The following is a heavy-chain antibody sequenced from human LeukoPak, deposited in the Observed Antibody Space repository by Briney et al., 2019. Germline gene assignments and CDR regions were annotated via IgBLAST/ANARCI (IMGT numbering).Heavy chain of an antibody. CDR1: GGTFSSYA. D-gene: IGHD2-15*01. V-gene: IGHV1-69*13. CDR2: IIPIFGTA. J-gene: IGHJ3*02. Sequence: SVKVSCKASGGTFSSYAISWVRQAPGQGLEWMGGIIPIFGTANYAQKFQGRVTITADESTSTAYMELSSLRSEDTAVYYCARGGNVVVVAATCDAFDIWGQGTMVTVSS. CDR3: ARGGNVVVVAATCDAFDI.